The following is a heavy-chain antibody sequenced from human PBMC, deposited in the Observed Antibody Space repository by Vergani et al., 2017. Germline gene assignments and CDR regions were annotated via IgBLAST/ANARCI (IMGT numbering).Heavy chain of an antibody. CDR1: AYSFSNYW. J-gene: IGHJ4*02. CDR3: ARGAVRRDGYNYFDY. V-gene: IGHV5-51*01. CDR2: IYPGDSDT. D-gene: IGHD5-24*01. Sequence: EVQLVQSGAEVKKPGESLKISCKGSAYSFSNYWIGWVRQKPGQGLEWMGIIYPGDSDTRYSPSFQGVVTISVDKSISAAYVQWSSLKASDTAMYYCARGAVRRDGYNYFDYWGQGTLVTVSS.